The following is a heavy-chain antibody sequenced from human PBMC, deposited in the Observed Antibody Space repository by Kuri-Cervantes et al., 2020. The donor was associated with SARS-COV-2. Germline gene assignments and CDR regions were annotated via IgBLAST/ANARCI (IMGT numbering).Heavy chain of an antibody. CDR2: ISYDGSNK. CDR3: ARGLAQWLGRYYYYMDV. J-gene: IGHJ6*03. D-gene: IGHD6-19*01. Sequence: GGSLRLSCAASGFTFSSYGMHWVRQAPGKGPEWVAVISYDGSNKYYADSVKGRFTISRDNSKNTLYLQMNSLRAEDTAVYYCARGLAQWLGRYYYYMDVWGKGTTVTVSS. CDR1: GFTFSSYG. V-gene: IGHV3-30*19.